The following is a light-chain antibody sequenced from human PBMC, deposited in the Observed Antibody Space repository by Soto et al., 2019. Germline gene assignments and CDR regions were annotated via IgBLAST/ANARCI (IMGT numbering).Light chain of an antibody. Sequence: IQMTQYTYTLSASVGDRVTITCRASQSIASWLAWYQQKPGKAPNLLIYDASSVDIGVPSRFSGSGSETEFTLTISSLQPADFATYYCQQYSDYPWTFGQGTKVDIK. CDR1: QSIASW. V-gene: IGKV1-5*01. CDR2: DAS. CDR3: QQYSDYPWT. J-gene: IGKJ1*01.